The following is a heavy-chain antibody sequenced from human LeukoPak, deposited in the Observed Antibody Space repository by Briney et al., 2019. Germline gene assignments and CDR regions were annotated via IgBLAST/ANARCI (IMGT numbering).Heavy chain of an antibody. J-gene: IGHJ4*02. Sequence: GGSLRLSCAASGFTFNNYIMSWVRQAPGKGLEWVSYISSSGSTRFYADSVKGRFTISRDNAKSSLYLQMNSLRAEDSGVYYCAKEGLGGALDYWGQGTLVTVSS. CDR2: ISSSGSTR. V-gene: IGHV3-48*04. CDR1: GFTFNNYI. D-gene: IGHD3-16*01. CDR3: AKEGLGGALDY.